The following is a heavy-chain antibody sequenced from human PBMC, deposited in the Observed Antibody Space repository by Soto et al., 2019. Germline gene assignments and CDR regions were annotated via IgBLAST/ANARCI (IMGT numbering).Heavy chain of an antibody. CDR2: ISSSGSYI. CDR3: ASDSPGDNGLIAH. V-gene: IGHV3-21*01. Sequence: AGGSKRLSCAASGFTFSSHNQNWVRQGTGKGLEWVASISSSGSYISSADSLKGRFTISRDNAKSSLFLQMNILRTEDTAVYYCASDSPGDNGLIAHWGRGALFTVSS. J-gene: IGHJ4*02. CDR1: GFTFSSHN. D-gene: IGHD4-17*01.